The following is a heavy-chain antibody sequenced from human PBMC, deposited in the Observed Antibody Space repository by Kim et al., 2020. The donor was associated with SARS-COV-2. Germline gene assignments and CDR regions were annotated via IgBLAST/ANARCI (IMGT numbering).Heavy chain of an antibody. Sequence: LKSRVTISVDTSKNQFSLKLSSVTAADTAVYYCAREVQIAAAGLNWFDPWGQGTLVTVSS. D-gene: IGHD6-13*01. CDR3: AREVQIAAAGLNWFDP. V-gene: IGHV4-59*01. J-gene: IGHJ5*02.